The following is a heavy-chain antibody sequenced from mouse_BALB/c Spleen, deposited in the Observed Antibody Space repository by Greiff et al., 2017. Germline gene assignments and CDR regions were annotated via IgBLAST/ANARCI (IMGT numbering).Heavy chain of an antibody. CDR1: GYTFTSYW. CDR3: AREEGITTVVEDY. J-gene: IGHJ2*01. Sequence: LQQPGSELVRPGASVKLSCKASGYTFTSYWMHWVKQRPGQGLEWIGNIYPGSGSTNYDEKFKSKATLTVDTSSSTAYMQLSSLTSEDSAVYYCAREEGITTVVEDYWGQGTTLTVSS. CDR2: IYPGSGST. D-gene: IGHD1-1*01. V-gene: IGHV1S22*01.